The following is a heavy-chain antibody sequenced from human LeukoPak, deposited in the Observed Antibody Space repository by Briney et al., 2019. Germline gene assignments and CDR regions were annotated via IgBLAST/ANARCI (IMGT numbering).Heavy chain of an antibody. Sequence: PGRSLRLSCAASGFTFSSYGMHWVRQAPGKGLEWVAVISYDGSSKYYADSVKGRFTISRDNSKNTLYLQMNSLRAEDTAVYYCAREGEGGGSQDFDYWGQGTLVTVSS. CDR3: AREGEGGGSQDFDY. V-gene: IGHV3-30*03. CDR2: ISYDGSSK. J-gene: IGHJ4*02. CDR1: GFTFSSYG. D-gene: IGHD2-15*01.